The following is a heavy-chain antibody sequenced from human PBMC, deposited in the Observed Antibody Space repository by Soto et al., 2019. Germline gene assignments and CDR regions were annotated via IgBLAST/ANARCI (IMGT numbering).Heavy chain of an antibody. D-gene: IGHD4-17*01. J-gene: IGHJ4*02. CDR1: GGSISSYY. CDR2: IYYSGST. CDR3: ARIEDYGDYFDY. Sequence: QVQLQESGPGLVKPSETLSLTCTVSGGSISSYYWSWIRQPPGKGLEWIGYIYYSGSTNYNPSLKSRVTISVDTSKNQFSLNLSSVTAADTAVYYCARIEDYGDYFDYWGQGTLVTVSS. V-gene: IGHV4-59*01.